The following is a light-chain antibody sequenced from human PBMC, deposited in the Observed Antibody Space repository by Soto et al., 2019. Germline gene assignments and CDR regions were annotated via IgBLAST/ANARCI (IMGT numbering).Light chain of an antibody. CDR3: CSYAGLNTYV. J-gene: IGLJ1*01. Sequence: QSALTQPASVSGSPGQSITISCTGTSSDVRSYNLVSWYQQHAGKAPKLMIFEASKRPSGVSNRFSGSKSGNTASLTISGLQAEDEADYYCCSYAGLNTYVFGTGTKVTVL. CDR1: SSDVRSYNL. CDR2: EAS. V-gene: IGLV2-23*01.